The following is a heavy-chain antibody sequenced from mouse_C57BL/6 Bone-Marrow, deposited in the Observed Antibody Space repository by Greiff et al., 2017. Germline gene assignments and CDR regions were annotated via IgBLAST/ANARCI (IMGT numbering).Heavy chain of an antibody. Sequence: EVKLQESGPELVKPGASVKMSCKASGYTFTDYNMHWVKQSHGKSLEWIGYINPNNGGTSYNQKFKGKATLPVNKSSSTAYMELRSLTSEDSAVYYCARRAYYSNYVWFAYWGQGTLVTVSA. D-gene: IGHD2-5*01. J-gene: IGHJ3*01. CDR1: GYTFTDYN. CDR3: ARRAYYSNYVWFAY. CDR2: INPNNGGT. V-gene: IGHV1-22*01.